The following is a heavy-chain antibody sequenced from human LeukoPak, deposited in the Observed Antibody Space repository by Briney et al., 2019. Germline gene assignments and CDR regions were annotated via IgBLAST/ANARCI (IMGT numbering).Heavy chain of an antibody. V-gene: IGHV4-34*01. CDR3: ARAIRYLGYYYYYMDV. CDR2: INHRGRN. Sequence: GSLRLSCAASGFTFSSYEMNWVRQPPGKGLEWIGEINHRGRNNYNPPLKSRVTISVDTSKNQFSLKLSSVTAADTAVYYCARAIRYLGYYYYYMDVWGKGTTVTISS. CDR1: GFTFSSYE. D-gene: IGHD3-9*01. J-gene: IGHJ6*03.